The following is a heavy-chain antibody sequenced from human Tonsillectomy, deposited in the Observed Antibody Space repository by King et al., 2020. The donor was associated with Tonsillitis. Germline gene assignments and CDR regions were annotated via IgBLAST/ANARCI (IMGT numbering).Heavy chain of an antibody. CDR3: AREQYNWDHDLFDY. V-gene: IGHV4-31*03. J-gene: IGHJ4*02. CDR1: GFSISSRGYY. Sequence: QLQESGPGLVKPSQTLSLNCTVSGFSISSRGYYWSWIRQHPGKGLEWIGYIYYTGSTYYNPSLKSRVTISVDTSKNQFFLKLSSVTAADTAVYYCAREQYNWDHDLFDYWGQGTLVTVSS. CDR2: IYYTGST. D-gene: IGHD1-14*01.